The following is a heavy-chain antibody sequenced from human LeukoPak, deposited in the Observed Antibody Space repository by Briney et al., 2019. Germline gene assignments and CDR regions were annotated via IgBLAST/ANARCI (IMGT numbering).Heavy chain of an antibody. CDR3: ARDSQRGGGYGWEDY. Sequence: PGGSLRLSCAASGFTFSSYAMHWVRQAPGKGLEWVAVISYDGSNKYYADSVKGRFTISRDNSKNTLYLQMNSLRAEDTAVYYCARDSQRGGGYGWEDYWGQGTLVTVSS. J-gene: IGHJ4*02. CDR1: GFTFSSYA. D-gene: IGHD5-12*01. V-gene: IGHV3-30-3*01. CDR2: ISYDGSNK.